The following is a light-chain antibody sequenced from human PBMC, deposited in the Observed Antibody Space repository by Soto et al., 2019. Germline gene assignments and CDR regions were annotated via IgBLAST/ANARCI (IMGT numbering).Light chain of an antibody. Sequence: SYVLTQPPSVSVAPGETAAITCGGNNIGSKIVHWYQQRPGQAPVLVVYDDNARPSVIPERFSGSNSGNTATLTINRVEAGDEADYYCQVWETSSDHVFFGGGTQLTVL. CDR2: DDN. J-gene: IGLJ7*01. CDR3: QVWETSSDHVF. CDR1: NIGSKI. V-gene: IGLV3-21*02.